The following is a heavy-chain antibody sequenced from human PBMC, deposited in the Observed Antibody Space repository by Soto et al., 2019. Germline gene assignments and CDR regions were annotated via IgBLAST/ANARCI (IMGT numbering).Heavy chain of an antibody. CDR1: GFTVSSNY. J-gene: IGHJ3*02. V-gene: IGHV3-53*04. D-gene: IGHD3-9*01. CDR2: IYSGGST. Sequence: GGSLRLSCAASGFTVSSNYMSWVRQAPGKGLEWVSVIYSGGSTYYADSVKGRFTISRHNSKNTLYLQMNSLRAEDTAVYYCARDSFLTGSEVDAFDIWGQGTMVTVSS. CDR3: ARDSFLTGSEVDAFDI.